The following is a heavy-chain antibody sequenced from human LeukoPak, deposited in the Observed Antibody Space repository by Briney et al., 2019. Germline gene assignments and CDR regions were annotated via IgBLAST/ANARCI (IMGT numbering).Heavy chain of an antibody. CDR2: INHSGST. J-gene: IGHJ3*02. CDR3: ARDLLHRGYAFDI. Sequence: SETLSLTCAVYGGSFSGYYWSWIRQPPGKGLEWIGEINHSGSTNQNPSLKSRVTISVDTSKNQFSLKLSSVTAADTAVYYCARDLLHRGYAFDIWGRGTMVTVSS. D-gene: IGHD3-22*01. CDR1: GGSFSGYY. V-gene: IGHV4-34*01.